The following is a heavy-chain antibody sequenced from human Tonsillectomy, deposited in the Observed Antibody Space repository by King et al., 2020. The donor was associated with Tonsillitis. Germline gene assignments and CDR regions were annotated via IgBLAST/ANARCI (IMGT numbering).Heavy chain of an antibody. V-gene: IGHV4-31*03. D-gene: IGHD3-22*01. CDR3: ARGSTYYYDSSGYHPRYYFDY. CDR1: GGSISSGGYY. J-gene: IGHJ4*02. CDR2: IYYSGST. Sequence: VQLQESGPGLVKPSQTLSLTCTVSGGSISSGGYYWSWIRQHPGKGLEWIGYIYYSGSTYYNPSLKSRVTISVDTSKNQFSLKLSSVTAADTAVYYCARGSTYYYDSSGYHPRYYFDYWGQGTLVTVSS.